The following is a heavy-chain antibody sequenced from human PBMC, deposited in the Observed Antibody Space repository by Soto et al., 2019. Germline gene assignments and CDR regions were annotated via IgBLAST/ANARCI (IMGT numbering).Heavy chain of an antibody. CDR1: GYSFTNYG. CDR3: ARDRGVAPPVAGNTHYYYYMDV. Sequence: QDQLVQSGVEAKKPGAAVKVSCKASGYSFTNYGITWVRQAPGQGVEWMGWISAYNGNTNYAQKFQGRVTMTTDAPTSPAYVELRSLRSAGTAVYYCARDRGVAPPVAGNTHYYYYMDVWGKGTTVTVSS. V-gene: IGHV1-18*01. CDR2: ISAYNGNT. D-gene: IGHD6-19*01. J-gene: IGHJ6*03.